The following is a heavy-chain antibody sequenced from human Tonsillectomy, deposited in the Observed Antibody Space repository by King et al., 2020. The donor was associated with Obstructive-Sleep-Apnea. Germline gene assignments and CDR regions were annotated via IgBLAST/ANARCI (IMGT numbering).Heavy chain of an antibody. CDR3: ARVRGWELFFFDY. D-gene: IGHD1-26*01. J-gene: IGHJ4*02. V-gene: IGHV4-59*01. CDR1: GGSISGFY. Sequence: QLQESGPGLVKPSETLSLTCSGSGGSISGFYWSWIRQPPGKGLEWIGFFYYRGSTNYNPSLKSRVTISLDTSKKQFSLKLTSVTAADTAVYYCARVRGWELFFFDYWGQGTLVTVSS. CDR2: FYYRGST.